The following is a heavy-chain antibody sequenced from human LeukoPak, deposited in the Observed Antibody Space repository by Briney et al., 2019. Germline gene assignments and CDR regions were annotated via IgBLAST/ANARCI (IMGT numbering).Heavy chain of an antibody. Sequence: PSETLSLTCTVSGGSISGYYWSWIRQPPGKGLEWIGEINHSGSTNYNSSLKSRVTISVDTSINQFSLKLTSVTAADTAVYYCARAPGAALDWGQGTLVTVSS. CDR1: GGSISGYY. CDR3: ARAPGAALD. D-gene: IGHD2-15*01. V-gene: IGHV4-34*01. CDR2: INHSGST. J-gene: IGHJ4*02.